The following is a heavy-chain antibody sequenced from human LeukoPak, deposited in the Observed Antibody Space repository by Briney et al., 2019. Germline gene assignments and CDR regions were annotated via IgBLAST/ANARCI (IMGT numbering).Heavy chain of an antibody. CDR2: ISGSGDNT. Sequence: PGGSLRLSCAVSGLTFSSYAMSWVRQAPGKGLEWVSGISGSGDNTYYADSVKGRFTISRDNSKDTLSLQMNSLRAEDTAVYYCAKDIAQGYTFGSIEQDYWGQGTLVTVSS. V-gene: IGHV3-23*01. CDR3: AKDIAQGYTFGSIEQDY. D-gene: IGHD5-18*01. J-gene: IGHJ4*02. CDR1: GLTFSSYA.